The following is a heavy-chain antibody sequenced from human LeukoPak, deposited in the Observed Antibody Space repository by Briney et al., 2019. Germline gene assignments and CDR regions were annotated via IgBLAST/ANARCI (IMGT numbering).Heavy chain of an antibody. CDR2: NNPNSGGT. D-gene: IGHD3-22*01. CDR1: GYTFTGYY. J-gene: IGHJ4*02. CDR3: ARVGYYDSSGPLNDY. V-gene: IGHV1-2*06. Sequence: GASVKVSCKASGYTFTGYYMHWVRQAPGQGLEWMGRNNPNSGGTNYAQKFQGRVTMTRDTSISTAYMELSRLRSDDTAVYYCARVGYYDSSGPLNDYWGQGTLVTVSS.